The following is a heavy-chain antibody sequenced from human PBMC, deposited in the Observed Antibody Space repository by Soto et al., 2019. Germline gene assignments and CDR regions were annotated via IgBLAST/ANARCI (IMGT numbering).Heavy chain of an antibody. J-gene: IGHJ4*02. V-gene: IGHV3-23*01. Sequence: GGSLRLSCAASGFTFNDYGMSWVRQAPGKGLEWVSTIDGSGFSAYYADSVKGRFTISRDNSKNTLYLQMNTLRAEDTAVYYCAKAGPGAGSYVDYWGQGTLVTVSS. CDR1: GFTFNDYG. CDR2: IDGSGFSA. CDR3: AKAGPGAGSYVDY. D-gene: IGHD3-10*01.